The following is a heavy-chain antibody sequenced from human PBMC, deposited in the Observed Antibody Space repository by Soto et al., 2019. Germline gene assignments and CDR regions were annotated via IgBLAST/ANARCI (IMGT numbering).Heavy chain of an antibody. CDR2: ISSSSSYI. CDR1: GFTFSSYS. D-gene: IGHD5-12*01. CDR3: AREESLRQNDY. V-gene: IGHV3-21*01. J-gene: IGHJ4*02. Sequence: GGSLRLSCAASGFTFSSYSMNWVRQAPGKGLEWVSSISSSSSYIYYADSVKGRFTISRDNAKNSLYLQMNSLRAEDTAVYYCAREESLRQNDYWGQGTLVTVSS.